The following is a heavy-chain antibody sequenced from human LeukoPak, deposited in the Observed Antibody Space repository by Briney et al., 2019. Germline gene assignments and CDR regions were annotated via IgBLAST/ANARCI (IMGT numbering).Heavy chain of an antibody. CDR2: ISGSAGTT. J-gene: IGHJ4*02. CDR3: ARGAGPYGDYRDY. D-gene: IGHD4-17*01. V-gene: IGHV3-23*01. Sequence: GGSLRLSCAASGFTFSSYAMSWVRQAPGKGLEWVSAISGSAGTTYYADSVRGRFTISRDNAENSLYLQMNGLRAEDTAVYYCARGAGPYGDYRDYWGQGTLVTVSS. CDR1: GFTFSSYA.